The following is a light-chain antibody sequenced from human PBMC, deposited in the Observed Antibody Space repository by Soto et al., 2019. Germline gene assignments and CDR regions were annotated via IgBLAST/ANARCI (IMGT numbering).Light chain of an antibody. V-gene: IGLV1-44*01. CDR1: SSNIGNNA. CDR3: ATWDDSLNARVV. Sequence: QSVLTQTPSASGTPGQTVTISCSGSSSNIGNNAVSWYQQFPGTAPKLLIYNSNQRPAGVPDRFSGSKSGTSASLAISGLQSEDEADYYCATWDDSLNARVVFGGGTKLTVL. J-gene: IGLJ3*02. CDR2: NSN.